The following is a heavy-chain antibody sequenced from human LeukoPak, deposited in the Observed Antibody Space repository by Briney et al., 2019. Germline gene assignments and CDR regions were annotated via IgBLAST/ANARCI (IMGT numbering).Heavy chain of an antibody. CDR1: GFAFSSYG. CDR3: TSRDPCSGGSCYGLGY. Sequence: PGGSLRLSCAASGFAFSSYGIHWVRQAPGKGLEWVSAISGSGGRTYYADSVKGRFTISRDNSKNTLYLQMNSLGVEDTAVYYCTSRDPCSGGSCYGLGYWGQGTLVTVSS. J-gene: IGHJ4*02. CDR2: ISGSGGRT. D-gene: IGHD2-15*01. V-gene: IGHV3-23*01.